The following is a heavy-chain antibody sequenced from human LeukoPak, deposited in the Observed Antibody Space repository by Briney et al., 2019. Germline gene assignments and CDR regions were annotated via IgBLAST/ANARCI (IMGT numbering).Heavy chain of an antibody. CDR1: GFIFSNFG. J-gene: IGHJ3*02. Sequence: GGSLRLSCAASGFIFSNFGMHWVRQAPGKGLEWVGNIQEDGGEKYYVDSVKGRFTISRDNAKNSLYLQMNSLRAEDTAVYYCARTGRVFDIWGQGTMVTVSS. V-gene: IGHV3-7*05. CDR3: ARTGRVFDI. CDR2: IQEDGGEK. D-gene: IGHD1-14*01.